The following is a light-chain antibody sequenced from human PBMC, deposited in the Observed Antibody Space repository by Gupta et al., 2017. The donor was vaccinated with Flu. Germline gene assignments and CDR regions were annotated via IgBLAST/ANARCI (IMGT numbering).Light chain of an antibody. J-gene: IGLJ3*02. CDR1: ISDVGGYNY. CDR3: SSFTSSNTWV. V-gene: IGLV2-14*01. Sequence: QSALTQPASVSGSPGQSIPISCTGTISDVGGYNYVSWFQQHPAKAPKLMIYEVKNRPSGVSNRFSGSKSDNTASLTISGLQADDEADYYCSSFTSSNTWVFGGGTKLTVL. CDR2: EVK.